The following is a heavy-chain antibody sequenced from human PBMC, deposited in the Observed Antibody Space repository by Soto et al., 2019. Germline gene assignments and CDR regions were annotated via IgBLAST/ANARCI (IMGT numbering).Heavy chain of an antibody. D-gene: IGHD2-21*01. V-gene: IGHV4-4*02. CDR2: IHPSGNT. CDR3: SKVDAEYFVSRGDRWFDP. CDR1: GVSISSRNW. J-gene: IGHJ5*02. Sequence: QMQLQESGPGLVKPSGTLSLTCAVSGVSISSRNWWSWVRQPPGKGLEWIGEIHPSGNTNSNPSLKSRVTMSVDESKNQFSLKLTSVTAADTAVYYCSKVDAEYFVSRGDRWFDPWGQGTLVTVSS.